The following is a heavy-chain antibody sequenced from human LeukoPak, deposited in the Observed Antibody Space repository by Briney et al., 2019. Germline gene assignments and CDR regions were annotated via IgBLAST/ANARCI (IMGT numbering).Heavy chain of an antibody. J-gene: IGHJ6*02. Sequence: VASVTVSCKASGYTFTSYDINWVRQAPGQGLEWMGWMNPNSGNTGYAQKFQGRVTMTRNTSISTAYMELSSLRSEDTAVYYCARIYDFYNYYGMDVWGQGTTVTVSS. CDR1: GYTFTSYD. D-gene: IGHD3-3*01. V-gene: IGHV1-8*01. CDR2: MNPNSGNT. CDR3: ARIYDFYNYYGMDV.